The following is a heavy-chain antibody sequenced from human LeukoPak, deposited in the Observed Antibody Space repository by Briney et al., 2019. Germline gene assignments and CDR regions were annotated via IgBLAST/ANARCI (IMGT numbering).Heavy chain of an antibody. J-gene: IGHJ6*02. CDR1: GGSISSGDYY. Sequence: SETLSLTCTVSGGSISSGDYYWSWIRQPPGKGLEWIGYIYYSGSTYHNPSLKSRVTISVDTSKNQFSLKLSSVTAADTAVYYCARDTYYYDSSGYKNYYGMDVWGQGTTVTVSS. V-gene: IGHV4-30-4*01. CDR3: ARDTYYYDSSGYKNYYGMDV. CDR2: IYYSGST. D-gene: IGHD3-22*01.